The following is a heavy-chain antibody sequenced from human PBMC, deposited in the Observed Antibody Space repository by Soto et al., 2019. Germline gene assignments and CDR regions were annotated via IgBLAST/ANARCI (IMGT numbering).Heavy chain of an antibody. V-gene: IGHV3-33*01. CDR2: IWYDGSNK. CDR3: ARDRDDFMAVAGTCPDY. CDR1: GFTFSSYG. Sequence: QVQLVESGGGVVQPGRSLRLSCAASGFTFSSYGMHWVRQAPGKGLEWVAVIWYDGSNKYYADSVKGRFTISRDNSKNTLYLQMNSLRAEDTAVYYCARDRDDFMAVAGTCPDYWGQGTLVTVSS. D-gene: IGHD6-19*01. J-gene: IGHJ4*02.